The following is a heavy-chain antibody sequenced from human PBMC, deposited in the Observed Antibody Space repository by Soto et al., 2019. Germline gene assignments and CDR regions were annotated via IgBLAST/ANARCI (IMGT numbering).Heavy chain of an antibody. V-gene: IGHV3-30*18. J-gene: IGHJ3*01. CDR3: AKPISISGVIIDAFDV. D-gene: IGHD3-3*01. CDR2: ISYEGSNK. CDR1: KFTFSYYG. Sequence: GGSLRLSCAASKFTFSYYGMHWVRQAPGKGLEWVAVISYEGSNKYYADPVKGRFTISRDNSKNTLYPEMNSWRTEDPGLYYCAKPISISGVIIDAFDVWGQGTRVTVSS.